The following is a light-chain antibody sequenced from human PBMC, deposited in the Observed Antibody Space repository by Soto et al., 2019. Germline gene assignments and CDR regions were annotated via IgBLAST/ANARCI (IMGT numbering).Light chain of an antibody. CDR2: DAS. V-gene: IGKV3-11*01. Sequence: EIVLTQSPATLSLSPGERATLSCRASQSVSSYLAWYQQKPGQAPRLLIYDASNRATGIPARFSGSGSGTDFTLTISSLEPEDFAVYYCQQSRNWPPGITFGPGTKVDIK. J-gene: IGKJ3*01. CDR3: QQSRNWPPGIT. CDR1: QSVSSY.